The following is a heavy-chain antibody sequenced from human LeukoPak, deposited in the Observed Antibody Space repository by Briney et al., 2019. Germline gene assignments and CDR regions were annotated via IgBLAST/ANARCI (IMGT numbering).Heavy chain of an antibody. D-gene: IGHD1-26*01. J-gene: IGHJ4*01. CDR1: GFTFRNYG. Sequence: GGSLRLSCVASGFTFRNYGMHWVRQAPGKGPEWVAFIEYDGNNQYYADSMQGRITISRDNSKNTLYLQLNNLRVGDTAVYFCAKSVGANTFTGFYFHYWGQGTLVAVSS. V-gene: IGHV3-30*02. CDR3: AKSVGANTFTGFYFHY. CDR2: IEYDGNNQ.